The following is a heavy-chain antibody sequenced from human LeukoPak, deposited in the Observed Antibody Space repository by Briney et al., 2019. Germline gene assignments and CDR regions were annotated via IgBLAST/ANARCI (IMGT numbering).Heavy chain of an antibody. V-gene: IGHV3-48*03. Sequence: GGSLRLSCAGSGFTFSSYEMNWVRQAPGKGLEWLSYISSRSSTTYYADSVKGRFTISRDNAKNSLYLQMNSLRAEDTAVYYCARDHNNDFWYYGMDGGGRGTTVTVSS. J-gene: IGHJ6*02. CDR1: GFTFSSYE. CDR2: ISSRSSTT. D-gene: IGHD3-3*01. CDR3: ARDHNNDFWYYGMDG.